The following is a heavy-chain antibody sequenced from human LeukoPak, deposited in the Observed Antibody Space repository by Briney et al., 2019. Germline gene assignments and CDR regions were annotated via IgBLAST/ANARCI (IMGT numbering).Heavy chain of an antibody. Sequence: SETLSLTCAVHGGSISGHYWSWIRQPPGKGLEWIGEINHSGSTNYNPSLKSRLIISVDTSKNQFSLKLSSVTAADTAVYYCARWQYDSSGYRKIDCWGQGTLVTVSS. CDR3: ARWQYDSSGYRKIDC. D-gene: IGHD3-22*01. CDR2: INHSGST. J-gene: IGHJ4*02. V-gene: IGHV4-34*01. CDR1: GGSISGHY.